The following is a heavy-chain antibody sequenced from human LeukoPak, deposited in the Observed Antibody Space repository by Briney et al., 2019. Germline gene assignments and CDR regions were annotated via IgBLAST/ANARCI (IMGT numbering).Heavy chain of an antibody. CDR2: ISSSSSYI. CDR1: GFTFSSYI. J-gene: IGHJ4*02. Sequence: GGSLRLSCAASGFTFSSYIMNWVRQAPGKGLEWVSSISSSSSYIYYADSVKGRFTISRDNAKNSLYLQMNSLRAEDTAVYYCARGTWDYYDSSGYTHWGQGTLVSVSS. D-gene: IGHD3-22*01. V-gene: IGHV3-21*01. CDR3: ARGTWDYYDSSGYTH.